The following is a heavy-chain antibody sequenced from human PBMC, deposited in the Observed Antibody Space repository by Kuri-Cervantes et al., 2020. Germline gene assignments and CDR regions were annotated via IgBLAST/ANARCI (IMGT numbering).Heavy chain of an antibody. D-gene: IGHD6-13*01. J-gene: IGHJ6*02. Sequence: GGSLRLSCAASGFTVSSNYMSWVRQAPGKGLEWVSVIYSGGSTYYADSVKGRFTISRDNSKNTLYLQMNSLRAEDTAAYYCARDCGGVSSCVPKEYYYGMDVWGQGTTVTVSS. CDR3: ARDCGGVSSCVPKEYYYGMDV. V-gene: IGHV3-53*01. CDR2: IYSGGST. CDR1: GFTVSSNY.